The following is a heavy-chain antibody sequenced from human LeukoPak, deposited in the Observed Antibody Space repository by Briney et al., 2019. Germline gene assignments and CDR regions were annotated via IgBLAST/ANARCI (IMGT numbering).Heavy chain of an antibody. J-gene: IGHJ4*02. Sequence: GGSLRLSCAASGFTFSSSAMSWVRQAPGKGLEWVSAISNNGGYTYYADSVQGRFTISRDDSKSTLCLQMNSLRAEDTAVCYCAKQLGYCSDGSCYFPYWGQGTLVTVSS. D-gene: IGHD2-15*01. CDR2: ISNNGGYT. CDR3: AKQLGYCSDGSCYFPY. CDR1: GFTFSSSA. V-gene: IGHV3-23*01.